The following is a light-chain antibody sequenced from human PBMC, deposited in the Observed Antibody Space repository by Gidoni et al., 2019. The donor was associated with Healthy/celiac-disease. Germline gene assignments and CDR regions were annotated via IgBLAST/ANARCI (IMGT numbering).Light chain of an antibody. CDR3: ISYTSSSTPVV. CDR1: SSDVGGYNY. CDR2: YVS. J-gene: IGLJ2*01. Sequence: QSALNQPASVSGSPGTSITISCTGTSSDVGGYNYVSWYQQHPGKAPKLLIYYVSNRPSGVSNRFSGSKSGNTASLTISGLQAEDEADYYCISYTSSSTPVVFGGGTKLTVL. V-gene: IGLV2-14*03.